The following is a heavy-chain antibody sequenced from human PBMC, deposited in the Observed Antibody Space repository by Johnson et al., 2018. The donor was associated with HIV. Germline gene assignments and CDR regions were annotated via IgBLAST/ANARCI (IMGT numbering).Heavy chain of an antibody. D-gene: IGHD3-16*01. CDR1: GFTFDDYG. CDR3: AKDGGRWSYAFDV. V-gene: IGHV3-30*18. CDR2: MWYDGSNK. J-gene: IGHJ3*01. Sequence: QVQLVESGGGVVQPGRSLRLSCAASGFTFDDYGMHWVRQVPGKGLEWVAVMWYDGSNKYYADSVKGRFTISRDNSKNTLYLQMNSLRGEDTAMYYCAKDGGRWSYAFDVWGQGTMVSVSS.